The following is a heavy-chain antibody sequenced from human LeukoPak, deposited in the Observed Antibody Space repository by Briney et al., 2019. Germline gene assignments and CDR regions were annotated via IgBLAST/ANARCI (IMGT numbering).Heavy chain of an antibody. CDR3: ARTNDFWTGYYEK. D-gene: IGHD3/OR15-3a*01. Sequence: PSETLSLTCTVSGGSISSYYWSWVRQPAGKGLEWIGLIYTSGSTNYNPSLKSRVTMSVDTSKNQFSLKLSSVTAADTAVYYCARTNDFWTGYYEKWGQGTLVTVSS. V-gene: IGHV4-4*07. J-gene: IGHJ4*02. CDR1: GGSISSYY. CDR2: IYTSGST.